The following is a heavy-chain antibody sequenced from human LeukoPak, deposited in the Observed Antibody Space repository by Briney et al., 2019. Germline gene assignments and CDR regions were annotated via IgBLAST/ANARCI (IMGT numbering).Heavy chain of an antibody. J-gene: IGHJ5*02. V-gene: IGHV1-2*02. CDR1: GYTFTGYY. CDR2: INPNSGGT. Sequence: GASVKVSCKASGYTFTGYYMHWVRQAPGQGLEWMGWINPNSGGTNYAQKFQGRVTMTRDTSISTAYMELSRLRSDDTAVYYCARERQSSSSWYGNWFDPWGQGTLVTVSS. D-gene: IGHD6-13*01. CDR3: ARERQSSSSWYGNWFDP.